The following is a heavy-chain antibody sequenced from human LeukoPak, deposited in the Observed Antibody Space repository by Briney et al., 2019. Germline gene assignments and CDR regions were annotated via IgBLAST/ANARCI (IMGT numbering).Heavy chain of an antibody. Sequence: SETLSLTCTVSGDSISSSSFHWGWIRQPPGRGLEWVASTHYSGITYYSPSLKSRVTASVDTSRNRLSLQLSSVTAADTAVYYCVRVYCDSSGYYLTDYYFDSWGQGTLVTVSS. J-gene: IGHJ4*02. CDR2: THYSGIT. V-gene: IGHV4-39*01. CDR3: VRVYCDSSGYYLTDYYFDS. CDR1: GDSISSSSFH. D-gene: IGHD3-22*01.